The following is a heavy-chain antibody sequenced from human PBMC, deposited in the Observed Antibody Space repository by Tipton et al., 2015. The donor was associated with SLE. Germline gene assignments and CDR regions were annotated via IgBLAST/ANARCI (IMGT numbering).Heavy chain of an antibody. Sequence: QLVQSGAELKKPGSSVKVSCKASGGTFSRNSVNWVRQAPGQGLEWMGWISAYNGNTNYAQKLQGRVTMTTDTSTSTAYMELRSLRSDDTAVYYCARVNWNYISEYYYYYGMDVWGQGTTVTVSS. D-gene: IGHD1-7*01. CDR3: ARVNWNYISEYYYYYGMDV. V-gene: IGHV1-18*01. J-gene: IGHJ6*02. CDR1: GGTFSRNS. CDR2: ISAYNGNT.